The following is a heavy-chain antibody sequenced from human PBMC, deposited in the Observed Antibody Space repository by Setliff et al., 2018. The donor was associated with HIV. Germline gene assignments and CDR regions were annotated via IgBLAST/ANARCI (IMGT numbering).Heavy chain of an antibody. CDR2: ISYSGST. J-gene: IGHJ5*02. CDR1: GASISSSPYY. V-gene: IGHV4-39*01. CDR3: ATLNFPLNWFDP. Sequence: PSETLSLTCSVSGASISSSPYYWAWIRQPPGKGLEWIATISYSGSTHYNLALMSRVTTSMDTSRNQFSVKLSSVTAADTAIYYCATLNFPLNWFDPWGQGTPVTVS.